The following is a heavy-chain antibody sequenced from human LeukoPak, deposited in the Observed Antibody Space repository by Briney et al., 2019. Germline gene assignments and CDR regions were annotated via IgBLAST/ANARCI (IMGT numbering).Heavy chain of an antibody. J-gene: IGHJ4*02. CDR1: GFTLSIYW. CDR2: IKQDGSEK. V-gene: IGHV3-7*01. D-gene: IGHD6-6*01. Sequence: PGGSLRLSCAASGFTLSIYWMSCVRQVPGKGLEWVAKIKQDGSEKYYVDSVKGRFTISRDNAKNSLYLQMNSLRAEDTAVYYCARGSTAAPNFDFWGQGSEVTVSS. CDR3: ARGSTAAPNFDF.